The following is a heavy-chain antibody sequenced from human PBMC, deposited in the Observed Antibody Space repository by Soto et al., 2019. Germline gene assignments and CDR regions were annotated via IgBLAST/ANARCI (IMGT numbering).Heavy chain of an antibody. J-gene: IGHJ5*02. D-gene: IGHD3-22*01. CDR2: IYVGGSI. CDR1: YGTTISGGCC. CDR3: TGAYYDIDGYIPDP. V-gene: IGHV4-61*08. Sequence: LLKQSVTCTVFYGTTISGGCCWIFLHQTPGKGLEWIGYIYVGGSINYNPSLKSRVIISVDTAKNQFSLSLSSVTAADTAVYYCTGAYYDIDGYIPDPWRQGTSVTVSS.